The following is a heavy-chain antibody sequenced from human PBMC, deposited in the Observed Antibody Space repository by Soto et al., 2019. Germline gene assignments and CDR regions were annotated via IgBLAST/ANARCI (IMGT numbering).Heavy chain of an antibody. CDR2: VSGTSTYI. V-gene: IGHV3-21*01. Sequence: ESGGGLVKPGGSLRLSCAASGFTFSSYSMNWVRQAPGKGLEWVSSVSGTSTYIYYADSVKGRYTVSRDNAKNSLHLQMHSLRADDTAVYYCARVGSITMDVWGQGTTVTVSS. J-gene: IGHJ6*02. CDR1: GFTFSSYS. CDR3: ARVGSITMDV.